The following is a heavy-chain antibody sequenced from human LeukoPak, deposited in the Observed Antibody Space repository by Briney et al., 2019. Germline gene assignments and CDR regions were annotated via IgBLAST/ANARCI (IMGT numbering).Heavy chain of an antibody. Sequence: SETLSLTCAVYAGSFSGYYWSWIRQPPGKGREWIGEINHSGSTNYHPSLKSQVPIPGETSKNQLSLKLSSGTAADTALYPCATGRNVVVPAAILGGGPWYYYYYMDVWGKGTTVTVSS. J-gene: IGHJ6*03. CDR3: ATGRNVVVPAAILGGGPWYYYYYMDV. V-gene: IGHV4-34*01. D-gene: IGHD2-2*02. CDR1: AGSFSGYY. CDR2: INHSGST.